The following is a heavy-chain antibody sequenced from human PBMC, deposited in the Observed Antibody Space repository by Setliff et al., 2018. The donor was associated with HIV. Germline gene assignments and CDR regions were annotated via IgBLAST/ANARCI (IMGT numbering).Heavy chain of an antibody. Sequence: ASVKVSCKASGYTFTRYYMHWVRQAPGQGLEWMGMISPGGISTSYAQKFQGRVTMTRDTSTSTAYMELSSLRSDDTAVYYCASGCLIGGSGPCRNFEFWGQGTLVTVSS. CDR3: ASGCLIGGSGPCRNFEF. V-gene: IGHV1-46*01. J-gene: IGHJ4*02. CDR1: GYTFTRYY. CDR2: ISPGGIST. D-gene: IGHD3-9*01.